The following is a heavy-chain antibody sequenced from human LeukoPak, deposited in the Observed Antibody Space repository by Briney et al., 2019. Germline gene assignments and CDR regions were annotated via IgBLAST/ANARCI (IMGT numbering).Heavy chain of an antibody. V-gene: IGHV4-34*01. J-gene: IGHJ3*02. CDR1: VGSFSGYY. CDR3: ARASITMVRGVTFGRYAFDI. Sequence: PSQTLSLTCAVYVGSFSGYYWSWIPQPPRKGLEWIGEINHSGSTNYNPSLKSRVTISVDTYKYQFSLKLRSVTAADAAVYYCARASITMVRGVTFGRYAFDIRGQGTMVTVSS. D-gene: IGHD3-10*01. CDR2: INHSGST.